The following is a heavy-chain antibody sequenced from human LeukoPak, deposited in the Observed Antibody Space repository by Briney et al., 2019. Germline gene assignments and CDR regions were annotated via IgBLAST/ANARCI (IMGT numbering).Heavy chain of an antibody. V-gene: IGHV5-51*01. CDR1: GYSFTNSW. J-gene: IGHJ4*02. D-gene: IGHD3-22*01. Sequence: GASLQISCKASGYSFTNSWIGWVRQMPGKGLEWMGIIYPGDSESRYSLSFQGQVTISADKSISTAYLQWSSLKASDTAMYYCATTYYDSSGYFHFDYWGQGTLVTVSS. CDR3: ATTYYDSSGYFHFDY. CDR2: IYPGDSES.